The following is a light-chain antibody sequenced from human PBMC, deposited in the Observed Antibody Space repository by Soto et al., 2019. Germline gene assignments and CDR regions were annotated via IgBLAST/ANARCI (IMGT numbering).Light chain of an antibody. J-gene: IGLJ1*01. CDR2: DNN. Sequence: QSVLTQPPSVSAAPGQRVTISCSGSTSNIGNNYVSWYHHVPGAAPKLLIYDNNKRPSGIPDRFSGSKSGTSATLDISGLQTGDDADYYCGSWDSGLPSYVFGTGTKLTVL. CDR3: GSWDSGLPSYV. CDR1: TSNIGNNY. V-gene: IGLV1-51*01.